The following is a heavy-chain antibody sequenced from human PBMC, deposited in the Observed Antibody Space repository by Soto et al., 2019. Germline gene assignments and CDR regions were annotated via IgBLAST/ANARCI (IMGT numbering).Heavy chain of an antibody. V-gene: IGHV3-33*01. Sequence: QVQLVESGGGVVQPGRSLRLSCAASGFMFSNHGMHWVRQAPGKGLEWVAVIWSDGNNRYYADSVKGRFTISRDNSKNTVYLQMHSLRAEDAALSHCVSRNNWNDDASDYWGQGTLVTVSS. D-gene: IGHD1-1*01. J-gene: IGHJ4*02. CDR1: GFMFSNHG. CDR2: IWSDGNNR. CDR3: VSRNNWNDDASDY.